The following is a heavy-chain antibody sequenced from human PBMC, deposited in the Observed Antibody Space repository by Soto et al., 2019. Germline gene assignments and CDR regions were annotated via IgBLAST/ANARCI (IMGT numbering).Heavy chain of an antibody. CDR2: IYYSGST. D-gene: IGHD6-19*01. J-gene: IGHJ5*02. Sequence: SETLSLTCTVSGGSISSYYWSWIRQPPGKGLEWIGYIYYSGSTNYNPSLKSRVTISVDTSKNQFSLKLSSVTAADTAVYYCARRGSGWLNNWFDPWGQGTLVTGSS. V-gene: IGHV4-59*08. CDR3: ARRGSGWLNNWFDP. CDR1: GGSISSYY.